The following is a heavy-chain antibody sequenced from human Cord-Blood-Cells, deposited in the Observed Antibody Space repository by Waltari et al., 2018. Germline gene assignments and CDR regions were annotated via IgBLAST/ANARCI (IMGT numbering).Heavy chain of an antibody. D-gene: IGHD6-13*01. CDR1: GSTFSSHW. J-gene: IGHJ3*02. CDR2: IKQDGSEK. CDR3: ARAYAAGDAFDI. V-gene: IGHV3-7*01. Sequence: EVPLVESGGGLVQPGWSLRLSCAASGSTFSSHWLSWFRQAPGKVLEWVANIKQDGSEKYYVDSVKGRFTIPRDNAKNSLYLQMNSLRAEDTAVYYCARAYAAGDAFDIWGQGTMVTVSS.